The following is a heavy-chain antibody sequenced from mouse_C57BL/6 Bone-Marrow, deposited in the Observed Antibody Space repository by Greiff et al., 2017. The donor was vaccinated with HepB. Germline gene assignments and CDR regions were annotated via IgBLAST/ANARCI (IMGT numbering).Heavy chain of an antibody. Sequence: QVQLQQSGAELARPGASVKLSCKASGYTFTSYGISWVKQRTGQGLEWIGEIYPRGGNTYYNEKFKGKATLTADKSSSTAYMELRSLTSEDSAVYFCARSGGWLPPYFDVWGTGTTVTVSS. CDR1: GYTFTSYG. CDR3: ARSGGWLPPYFDV. CDR2: IYPRGGNT. V-gene: IGHV1-81*01. D-gene: IGHD2-3*01. J-gene: IGHJ1*03.